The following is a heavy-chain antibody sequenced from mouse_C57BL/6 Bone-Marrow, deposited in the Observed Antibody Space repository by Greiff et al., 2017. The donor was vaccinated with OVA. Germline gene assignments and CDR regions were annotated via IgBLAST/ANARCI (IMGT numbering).Heavy chain of an antibody. CDR3: ARRITTVVAPMDY. CDR2: IDPSDSYT. J-gene: IGHJ4*01. Sequence: VQLQQPGAELVKPGASVKLSCKASGYTFTSYWMQWVKQRPGQGLEWIGEIDPSDSYTNYNQKFKGKATLTVDTSSSTAYMQRSSLTSEDSAVYYCARRITTVVAPMDYWGQGTSVTVSS. CDR1: GYTFTSYW. V-gene: IGHV1-50*01. D-gene: IGHD1-1*01.